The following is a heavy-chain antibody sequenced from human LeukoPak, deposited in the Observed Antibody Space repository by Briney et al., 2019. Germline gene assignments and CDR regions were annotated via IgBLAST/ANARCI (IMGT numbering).Heavy chain of an antibody. CDR2: ISWNSGSI. D-gene: IGHD1-26*01. Sequence: GGSLRLSCAASGFTFDDYAMHWVRQAPGKGLEWVSGISWNSGSIGYADSVKGRFTISRDNAKNSLYLQMNSLGAEDTALYYCAKAGGSYYEGDAFDIWGQGTMVTVSS. J-gene: IGHJ3*02. CDR3: AKAGGSYYEGDAFDI. CDR1: GFTFDDYA. V-gene: IGHV3-9*01.